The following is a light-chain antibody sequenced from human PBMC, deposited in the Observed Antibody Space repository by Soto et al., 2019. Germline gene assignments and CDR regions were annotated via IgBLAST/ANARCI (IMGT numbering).Light chain of an antibody. CDR2: EGS. V-gene: IGLV2-23*01. Sequence: QSVLTQPASVSGSPGQSITISCTGTSSDIGSYNLVSWYQQHPGKAPKLMIYEGSKRPSGVSNRFSGSKSGNTASLTISGLQAEDEADYHCCSYAGSNTHVVFGGGTKVTVL. J-gene: IGLJ2*01. CDR3: CSYAGSNTHVV. CDR1: SSDIGSYNL.